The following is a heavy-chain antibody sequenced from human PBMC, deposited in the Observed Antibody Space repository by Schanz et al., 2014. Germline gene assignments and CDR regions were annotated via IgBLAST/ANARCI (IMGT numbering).Heavy chain of an antibody. V-gene: IGHV1-18*01. CDR3: ARDAADFYDILTEEDY. CDR2: MNPKTGNT. D-gene: IGHD3-9*01. Sequence: QVQLVQSGAEVKKPGASVRVSCKASGYTFTTYAMSWVRQATGQGLEWMGWMNPKTGNTDHAQKFQGRVTMTTDTSTSTAYMELRSLRSDDTAVYYCARDAADFYDILTEEDYWGQGTLVTVSS. CDR1: GYTFTTYA. J-gene: IGHJ4*02.